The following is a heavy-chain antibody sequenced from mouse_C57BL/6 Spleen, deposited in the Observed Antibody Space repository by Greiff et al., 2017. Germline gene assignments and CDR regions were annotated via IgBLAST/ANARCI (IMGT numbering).Heavy chain of an antibody. CDR2: ISSGGDYI. CDR3: TRVFATTVVPYFDV. D-gene: IGHD1-1*01. J-gene: IGHJ1*03. V-gene: IGHV5-9-1*02. Sequence: EVQGVESGEGLVKPGGSLKLSCAASGFTFSSYAMSWVRQTPEKRLEWVAYISSGGDYIYYADTVKGRFTISRDNARNTLYLQMSSLKSEDTAMYYCTRVFATTVVPYFDVWGTGTTGTVSS. CDR1: GFTFSSYA.